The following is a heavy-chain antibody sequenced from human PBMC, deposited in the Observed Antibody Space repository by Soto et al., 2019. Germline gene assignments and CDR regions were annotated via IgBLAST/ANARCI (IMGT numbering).Heavy chain of an antibody. V-gene: IGHV1-58*01. CDR1: GFTFTSSA. D-gene: IGHD6-13*01. CDR3: AADPGEAYSSSWYYFDY. J-gene: IGHJ4*02. CDR2: IVVGSGNT. Sequence: SVKVSCKASGFTFTSSAVQWVRQARGQRLEWIGWIVVGSGNTNYAQKFQERVTITRDMSTRTAYMELSSLRSEDTAVYYGAADPGEAYSSSWYYFDYLGQATLVTV.